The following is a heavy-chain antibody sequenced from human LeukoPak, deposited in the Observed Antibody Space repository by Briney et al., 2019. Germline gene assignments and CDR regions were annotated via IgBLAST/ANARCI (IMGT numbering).Heavy chain of an antibody. J-gene: IGHJ6*02. D-gene: IGHD1-14*01. Sequence: ASVKVSCKAPGYTYTSNYMHWVRQAPGQGLEWMGIINPSGGSTSNAQKFQGRVTMTRDTSTSTVYMELSSLRSEDTAVYYCARDRARQNQDGMDVWGQGTTVTVSS. CDR2: INPSGGST. V-gene: IGHV1-46*01. CDR3: ARDRARQNQDGMDV. CDR1: GYTYTSNY.